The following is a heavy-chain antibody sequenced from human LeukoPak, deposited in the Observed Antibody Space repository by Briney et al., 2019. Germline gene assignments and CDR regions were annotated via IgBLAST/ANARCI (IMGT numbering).Heavy chain of an antibody. D-gene: IGHD5-12*01. Sequence: GGSLRLSCAASGFTFSSYWMHWVRQAPGKGLVWVSRINSDGSSTSYADSVKGRFTISRDNAKNTLYLQMNSLRAEDTAVYYCARGYSGYDYGDAFDIWGQGTMVTVSS. V-gene: IGHV3-74*01. J-gene: IGHJ3*02. CDR2: INSDGSST. CDR3: ARGYSGYDYGDAFDI. CDR1: GFTFSSYW.